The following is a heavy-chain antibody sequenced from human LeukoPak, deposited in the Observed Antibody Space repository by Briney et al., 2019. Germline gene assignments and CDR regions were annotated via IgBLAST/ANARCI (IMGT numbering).Heavy chain of an antibody. CDR2: IYSGGST. J-gene: IGHJ6*02. CDR1: GFTVSSNY. CDR3: ARDGWQQLGKNYYYYGMDV. Sequence: GGSLRLSCAASGFTVSSNYMSWVRQAPGKGLEWVSVIYSGGSTYYADSVKGRFTISGDNSKNTLYLQMNSLRAEDTAVYYCARDGWQQLGKNYYYYGMDVWGQGTTVTVSS. D-gene: IGHD6-13*01. V-gene: IGHV3-53*01.